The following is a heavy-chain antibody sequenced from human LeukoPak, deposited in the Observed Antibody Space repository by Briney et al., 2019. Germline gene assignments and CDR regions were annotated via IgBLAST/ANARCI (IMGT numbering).Heavy chain of an antibody. CDR3: EKVYGFGDRARYYFYGMDG. V-gene: IGHV4-59*01. J-gene: IGHJ6*01. Sequence: SETLSLTCTVSGGSISSYYWSWIRQPPGKGLEWIGYIYYSGSTNYNPSLKSRVTISVDTSKTQFFLMLSSVTAADTAVYYCEKVYGFGDRARYYFYGMDGWGQGTTVTVSS. D-gene: IGHD3-10*01. CDR1: GGSISSYY. CDR2: IYYSGST.